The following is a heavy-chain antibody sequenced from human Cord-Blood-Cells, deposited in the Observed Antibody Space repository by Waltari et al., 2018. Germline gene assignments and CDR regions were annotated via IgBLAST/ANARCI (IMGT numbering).Heavy chain of an antibody. Sequence: AISGSGGSTYYADSVKGRFTISRDNSKNTLYLQMNSLRAEDTAVYYCAGSSSYYFDYWGQGTLVPSPQ. CDR2: ISGSGGST. J-gene: IGHJ4*02. CDR3: AGSSSYYFDY. V-gene: IGHV3-23*01. D-gene: IGHD6-6*01.